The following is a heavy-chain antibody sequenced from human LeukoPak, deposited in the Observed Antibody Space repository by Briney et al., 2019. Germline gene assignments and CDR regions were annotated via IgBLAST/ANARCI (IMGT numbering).Heavy chain of an antibody. CDR2: INHSGNT. J-gene: IGHJ4*02. D-gene: IGHD6-13*01. Sequence: SETLSLTCTVHGEFFGGSYWNWIRQSPGKGLEWIGEINHSGNTNYDPTLKSRVTISVDTSQKQFSLRLSSVTAADTAVYYCARGLYLTTRGGAAAGFLDYWGQGNLATVSS. V-gene: IGHV4-34*01. CDR3: ARGLYLTTRGGAAAGFLDY. CDR1: GEFFGGSY.